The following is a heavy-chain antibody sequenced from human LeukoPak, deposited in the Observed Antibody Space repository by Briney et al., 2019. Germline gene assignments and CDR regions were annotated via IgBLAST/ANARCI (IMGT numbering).Heavy chain of an antibody. CDR1: GFTSSSYS. V-gene: IGHV3-48*04. CDR3: ARDGDFWRNVAPLDV. J-gene: IGHJ6*04. D-gene: IGHD3-3*01. CDR2: ISSSGSTI. Sequence: PGGSLRLSCAASGFTSSSYSMSWIRQAPGKGLEWVSYISSSGSTIYYADSVKGRFTISRDNAKNSLYLQMNSLRAEDTAVYYCARDGDFWRNVAPLDVWGKGTTVTVSS.